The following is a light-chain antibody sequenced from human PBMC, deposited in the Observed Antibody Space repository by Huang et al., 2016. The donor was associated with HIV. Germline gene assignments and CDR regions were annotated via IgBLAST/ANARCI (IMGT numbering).Light chain of an antibody. Sequence: HLTQSPPSLSASVVDSVFISCRASQDIGTSLAWYQQRTGRAPKLLISGASTLQTGVPSRFSGDSAGTFFTLFITDLQPEDFATYYCQQLHAYPITFGQGTRLDMK. J-gene: IGKJ5*01. V-gene: IGKV1-13*02. CDR1: QDIGTS. CDR2: GAS. CDR3: QQLHAYPIT.